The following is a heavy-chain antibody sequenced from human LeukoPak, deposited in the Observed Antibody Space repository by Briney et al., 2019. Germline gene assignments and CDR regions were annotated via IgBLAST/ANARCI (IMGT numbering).Heavy chain of an antibody. Sequence: PSETLSLTCTVSGGSISSGDYYWSWIRQPPGKGLEWIGYIYYSGSTYYNPSLKSRVTISVDTSKNQFSLKLSSVTAADTAVYYCARENAGRFTVTTRGLDYWGQGTLVTVSS. D-gene: IGHD4-17*01. CDR3: ARENAGRFTVTTRGLDY. CDR1: GGSISSGDYY. J-gene: IGHJ4*02. CDR2: IYYSGST. V-gene: IGHV4-30-4*01.